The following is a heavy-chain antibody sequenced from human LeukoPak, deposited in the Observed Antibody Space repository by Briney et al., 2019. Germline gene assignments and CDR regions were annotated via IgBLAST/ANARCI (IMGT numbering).Heavy chain of an antibody. Sequence: GGSLRLSCAASAFTFSSKYMTWVRQAPGKGLEWVAVIHAGGNSIYAGSVQGRFTVSRHNSENTVYLQMNSLRPEDTAVYYCASGESAQQVFEYWGQGTLVTVSS. V-gene: IGHV3-53*04. J-gene: IGHJ4*02. CDR1: AFTFSSKY. CDR2: IHAGGNS. CDR3: ASGESAQQVFEY. D-gene: IGHD4-17*01.